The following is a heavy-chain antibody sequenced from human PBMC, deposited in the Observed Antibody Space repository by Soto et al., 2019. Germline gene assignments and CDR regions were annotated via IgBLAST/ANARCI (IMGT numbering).Heavy chain of an antibody. J-gene: IGHJ6*03. CDR2: INSDGSST. Sequence: PGGSLRLSCAASGCTFSSYWMHWVRQAPGKGLVWVSRINSDGSSTSYADSVRGRFTISRDNAKNTLYLQMNSLRAEDTAVYYCARSPNYYYYMDVWGKGTTVTVSS. CDR3: ARSPNYYYYMDV. V-gene: IGHV3-74*01. CDR1: GCTFSSYW.